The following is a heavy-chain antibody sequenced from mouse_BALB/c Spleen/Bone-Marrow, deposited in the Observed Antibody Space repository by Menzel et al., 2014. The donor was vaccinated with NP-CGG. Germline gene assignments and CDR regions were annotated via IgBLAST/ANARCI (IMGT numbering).Heavy chain of an antibody. CDR2: IYPGSGNT. CDR1: GYAFTNYW. J-gene: IGHJ2*01. CDR3: TRRRSLDY. Sequence: VQVVESGTELVRPGTSVKISCKASGYAFTNYWLGWVKQRPGHGLEWIGDIYPGSGNTYYNEKFKGKVTLTADKSSSTADMQLSGLTSEDSAVYFCTRRRSLDYWGQGTTLTVSS. V-gene: IGHV1-63*01.